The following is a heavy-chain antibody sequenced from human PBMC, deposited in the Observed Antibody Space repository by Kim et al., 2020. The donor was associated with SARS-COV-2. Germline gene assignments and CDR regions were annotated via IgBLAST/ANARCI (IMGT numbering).Heavy chain of an antibody. CDR1: GGSISSYY. J-gene: IGHJ6*02. Sequence: SETLSLTCTVSGGSISSYYWSWIRQPAGKGLEWIGRIYTSGSTNYNPSLKSRVTMSVDTSKNQFSLKLSSVTAADTAVYYCARDKGFKQQLDKTVNDNYYYGMDVWGQGTTVTVSS. CDR2: IYTSGST. D-gene: IGHD6-13*01. V-gene: IGHV4-4*07. CDR3: ARDKGFKQQLDKTVNDNYYYGMDV.